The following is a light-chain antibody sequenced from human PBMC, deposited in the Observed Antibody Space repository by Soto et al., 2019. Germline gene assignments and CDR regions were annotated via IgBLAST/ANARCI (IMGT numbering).Light chain of an antibody. J-gene: IGKJ1*01. CDR1: QSVSSSY. Sequence: IVLPQSHGTLSLSPGERATLSCRASQSVSSSYLAWYQQKPGQAPRLLIYGASSRATGIPDRFSGSGSGTDFTLTISRLEPEDFAVYYCQQYGSSGTFGQGTKV. V-gene: IGKV3-20*01. CDR3: QQYGSSGT. CDR2: GAS.